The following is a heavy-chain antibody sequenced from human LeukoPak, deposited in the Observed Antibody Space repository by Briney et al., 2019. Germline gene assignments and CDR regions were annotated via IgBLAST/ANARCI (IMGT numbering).Heavy chain of an antibody. CDR2: FYYSGGT. CDR1: GGSITSSNYY. J-gene: IGHJ4*02. Sequence: SETLSLTCTVSGGSITSSNYYWGWIRQPPGKGLEWIGSFYYSGGTNYNPSLKSGVTISVDTSKNQFSLKLSSVTAADTAVYYCVYYYGSGSVEYWGQGTLVTVSS. CDR3: VYYYGSGSVEY. D-gene: IGHD3-10*01. V-gene: IGHV4-39*01.